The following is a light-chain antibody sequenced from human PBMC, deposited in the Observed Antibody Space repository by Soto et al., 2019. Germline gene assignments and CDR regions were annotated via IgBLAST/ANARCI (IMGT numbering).Light chain of an antibody. CDR2: AAS. CDR3: QQYYIYPNT. V-gene: IGKV1-8*01. Sequence: AIRMTQSPSSLSASTGDRVTITCRASQGISSYLAWYQQKPGKAPKLLIYAASTLQSGVPSRFSGSGSGTDFTLTISCLQSEDFETYDCQQYYIYPNTFGQGTKLEIK. CDR1: QGISSY. J-gene: IGKJ2*01.